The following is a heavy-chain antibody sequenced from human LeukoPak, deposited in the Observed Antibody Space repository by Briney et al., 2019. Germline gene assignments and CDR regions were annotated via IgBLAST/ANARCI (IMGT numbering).Heavy chain of an antibody. CDR3: AREVAGPYFDY. D-gene: IGHD6-19*01. CDR1: GVTVSSNY. V-gene: IGHV3-53*01. CDR2: IYSGGST. J-gene: IGHJ4*02. Sequence: GGSLRLSCAASGVTVSSNYMSWVRQAPGKGLEWVSVIYSGGSTYYADSVKGRFTISRDNSKNTLYLQMNSLRAEDTAVYYCAREVAGPYFDYWGQGTLVTVSS.